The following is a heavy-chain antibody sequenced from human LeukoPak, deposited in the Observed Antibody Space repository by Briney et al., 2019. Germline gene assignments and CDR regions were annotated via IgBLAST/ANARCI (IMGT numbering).Heavy chain of an antibody. CDR1: GGSISSGSYY. D-gene: IGHD3-22*01. J-gene: IGHJ5*02. V-gene: IGHV4-61*02. Sequence: PSQTLSLTCTVSGGSISSGSYYWSWIRQPAGKGLEWIGRIYTSGSTNYNPSLKSRVTISVDTSKNQFSLKLNSVTAADTAVYYCARANYDKPFDPWGQGTLVTVSS. CDR3: ARANYDKPFDP. CDR2: IYTSGST.